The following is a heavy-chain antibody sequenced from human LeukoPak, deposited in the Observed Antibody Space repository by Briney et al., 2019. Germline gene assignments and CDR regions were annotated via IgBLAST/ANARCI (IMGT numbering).Heavy chain of an antibody. CDR2: INHSGST. V-gene: IGHV4-34*01. CDR1: GESFSAYY. J-gene: IGHJ5*02. CDR3: ARHVIPYYYGSGSYWPNWFDP. Sequence: PSETLSLTCAVYGESFSAYYWSWLRQPPGEGLEWIGEINHSGSTNYNPSLKSRVTISVDTSKNQFSLKLSSVTAADTAVYYCARHVIPYYYGSGSYWPNWFDPWGPGTLVIVSA. D-gene: IGHD3-10*01.